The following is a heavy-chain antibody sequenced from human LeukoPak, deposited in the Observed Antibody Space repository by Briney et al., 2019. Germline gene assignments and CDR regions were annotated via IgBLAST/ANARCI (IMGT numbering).Heavy chain of an antibody. CDR2: IRTTAEGAKYA. Sequence: GGSLRLSCATSGFSFTDYPMNWVRQAPGKGLEWISNIRTTAEGAKYAYYADSVKGRVTISRDDGKNTLYLHMNSLRDDDTAVYYCAADKRYAFDYWGQGILVTVSS. D-gene: IGHD3-9*01. V-gene: IGHV3-48*02. J-gene: IGHJ4*02. CDR3: AADKRYAFDY. CDR1: GFSFTDYP.